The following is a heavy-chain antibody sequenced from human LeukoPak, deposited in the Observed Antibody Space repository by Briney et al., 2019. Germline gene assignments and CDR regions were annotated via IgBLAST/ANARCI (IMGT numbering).Heavy chain of an antibody. CDR2: IYYSGST. V-gene: IGHV4-59*08. D-gene: IGHD4-17*01. CDR1: GGSISSYY. CDR3: ARHGPNTGDYGGNSGFAFDI. J-gene: IGHJ3*02. Sequence: SETLSLTCTVSGGSISSYYWNWIRQPPGKGLEWIGYIYYSGSTNYNPSLKSRVTISVDTSKNQFSLKLSSVTAADTAVYYCARHGPNTGDYGGNSGFAFDIWGQGTMVTVSS.